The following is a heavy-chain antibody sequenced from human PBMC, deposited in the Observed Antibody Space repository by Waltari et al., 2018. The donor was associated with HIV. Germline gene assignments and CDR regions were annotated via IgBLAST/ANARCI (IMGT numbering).Heavy chain of an antibody. CDR2: IKQDGSEK. CDR1: GSPFSSSW. J-gene: IGHJ4*02. CDR3: ARGGFYGSGSKVN. Sequence: EVQLVESGGGLVQPGGSLRLSCAASGSPFSSSWLSGVRQAPGKGREWVAKIKQDGSEKYYVDSVNGRFTISRDNAENSLYLQMNSLRAEDTAVYYCARGGFYGSGSKVNWGQGTLVTVSS. D-gene: IGHD3-10*01. V-gene: IGHV3-7*04.